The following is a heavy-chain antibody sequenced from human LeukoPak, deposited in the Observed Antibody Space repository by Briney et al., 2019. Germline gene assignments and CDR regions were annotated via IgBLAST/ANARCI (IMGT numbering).Heavy chain of an antibody. CDR2: IYPRDSDT. J-gene: IGHJ4*02. CDR1: GYTFTHQW. V-gene: IGHV5-51*01. Sequence: GESLKISCKASGYTFTHQWIGWVRQKSGSGLEWMGIIYPRDSDTRYSPSFQGHVSISADTYINTASLEWRRLEASDTAIYYCARHSDVIGAIWGQGTLVTVSS. CDR3: ARHSDVIGAI. D-gene: IGHD3-10*01.